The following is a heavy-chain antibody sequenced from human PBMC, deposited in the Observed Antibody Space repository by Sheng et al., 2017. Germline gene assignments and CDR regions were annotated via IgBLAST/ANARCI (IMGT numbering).Heavy chain of an antibody. CDR1: GGTFSSYA. CDR2: IIPILGIA. V-gene: IGHV1-69*04. J-gene: IGHJ4*02. D-gene: IGHD6-13*01. CDR3: ARGRYSSSWYGYFDY. Sequence: QVQLVQSGXEVKKPGSSVKVSCKASGGTFSSYAISWVRQAPGQGLEWMGGIIPILGIANYAQKFQGRVTITADKSTSTAYMELSSLRSEDTAVYYCARGRYSSSWYGYFDYWGQGTLVTVSS.